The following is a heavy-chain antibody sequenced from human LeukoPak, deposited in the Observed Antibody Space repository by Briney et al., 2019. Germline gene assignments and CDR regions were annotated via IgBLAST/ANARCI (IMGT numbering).Heavy chain of an antibody. J-gene: IGHJ4*02. CDR2: IYSDGPT. D-gene: IGHD1-26*01. Sequence: PGGSLRLSCAASGFTVSNNYMTWFRQAPGMGLEWVSLIYSDGPTYYADSVKGRFTVFRDNSKNTLYLQMNSLRAEDTAVYYCATDAYSASPQNAYWGQGTLVTVSS. CDR3: ATDAYSASPQNAY. V-gene: IGHV3-53*01. CDR1: GFTVSNNY.